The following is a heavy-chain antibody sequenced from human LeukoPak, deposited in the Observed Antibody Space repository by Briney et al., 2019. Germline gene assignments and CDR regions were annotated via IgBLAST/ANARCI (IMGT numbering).Heavy chain of an antibody. D-gene: IGHD6-13*01. J-gene: IGHJ4*02. Sequence: SETLSLTCTVSGGSIGSSSYYWGWIRQPPGKGLEWIGSTYYSGSTYYNPSLKSRVTISVDTSKNQFSLKLSSVTAADTAVYYCARGAEYSSSWFYFDYWGQGTLVTVSS. CDR3: ARGAEYSSSWFYFDY. CDR1: GGSIGSSSYY. V-gene: IGHV4-39*07. CDR2: TYYSGST.